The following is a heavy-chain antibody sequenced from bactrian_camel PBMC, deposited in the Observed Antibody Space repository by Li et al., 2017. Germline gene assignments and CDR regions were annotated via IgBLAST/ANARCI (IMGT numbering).Heavy chain of an antibody. V-gene: IGHV3-2*01. D-gene: IGHD6*01. J-gene: IGHJ6*01. CDR3: AEKEGRVVAGPGSHFGY. CDR2: IYSVGFGT. Sequence: VQLVESGGGLMQPGGSLRLSCAASGFTFSTYDMNWVRQAPGKGLEWVSSIYSVGFGTRYADSVKGRFTISRDNAKNTLYLQLNSLKTEDTAMYYCAEKEGRVVAGPGSHFGYWGQGTQVTVS. CDR1: GFTFSTYD.